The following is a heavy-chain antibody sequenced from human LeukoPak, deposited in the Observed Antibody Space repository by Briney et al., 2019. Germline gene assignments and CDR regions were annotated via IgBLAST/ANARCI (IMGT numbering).Heavy chain of an antibody. CDR1: GFTFKTFW. D-gene: IGHD6-13*01. Sequence: PGGSLRLSCAASGFTFKTFWMTWVRQAPGKGLEWVANIKHDGSEKHYVDPVKGRFTISRDNSENTLYLQMNSLRAEDTAVYYCARDLSVGISWASDAFDIWGQGTMVTVSS. CDR3: ARDLSVGISWASDAFDI. CDR2: IKHDGSEK. J-gene: IGHJ3*02. V-gene: IGHV3-7*01.